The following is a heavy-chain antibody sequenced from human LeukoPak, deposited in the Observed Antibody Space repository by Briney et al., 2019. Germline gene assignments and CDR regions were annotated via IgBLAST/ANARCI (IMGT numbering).Heavy chain of an antibody. J-gene: IGHJ1*01. D-gene: IGHD6-13*01. Sequence: GGSLRLSCAASGFTFSSYSMNWVRQAPGKGLEWVSSISSSSYIYYADSVKGRFTISRDNAKNSLYLQMNSLRAEDTAVYYCARQSGYSSSWSNKYEYFQHWGQGTLVTVSS. CDR3: ARQSGYSSSWSNKYEYFQH. V-gene: IGHV3-21*01. CDR1: GFTFSSYS. CDR2: ISSSSYI.